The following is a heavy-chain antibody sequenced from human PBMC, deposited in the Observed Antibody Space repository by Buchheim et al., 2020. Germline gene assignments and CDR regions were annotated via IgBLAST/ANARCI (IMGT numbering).Heavy chain of an antibody. V-gene: IGHV4-34*01. D-gene: IGHD6-13*01. CDR3: ASRSVIAAAGKPAYYFDY. CDR1: GGPFSGYY. J-gene: IGHJ4*02. CDR2: INHSGST. Sequence: QVQLQQWGAGLLKPSETLSLTCAVYGGPFSGYYWSWIRQPPGKGLEWIGEINHSGSTNYNPSLKSRVTISVDTSKNQFSLKLSSVTAADTAVYYCASRSVIAAAGKPAYYFDYWGQGTL.